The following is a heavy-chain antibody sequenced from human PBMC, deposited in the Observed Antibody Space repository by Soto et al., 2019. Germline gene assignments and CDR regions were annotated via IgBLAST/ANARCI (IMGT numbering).Heavy chain of an antibody. CDR2: ISYDGSNK. Sequence: XRSLRLSCAASGCTFSSYGMHWVRQAPGRGLEWVAVISYDGSNKYYADSVKGRFTISRDNSKNTLYLQMNSLRAEDTAVYYCAKDLRRTGVYSYGPTGYYYGMDGWRQGNTVTVSS. V-gene: IGHV3-30*18. J-gene: IGHJ6*02. CDR1: GCTFSSYG. CDR3: AKDLRRTGVYSYGPTGYYYGMDG. D-gene: IGHD5-18*01.